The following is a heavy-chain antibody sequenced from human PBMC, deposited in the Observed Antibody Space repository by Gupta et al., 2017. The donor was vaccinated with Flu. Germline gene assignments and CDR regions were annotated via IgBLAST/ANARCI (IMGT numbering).Heavy chain of an antibody. V-gene: IGHV3-7*01. D-gene: IGHD6-19*01. CDR1: RKW. Sequence: RKWRGWVGQGKGVGWVWVINRRNDGGGKDYLGSVKGRFTISREAAKNSLDLQMNSLRAEDTAVYYCARETREGFSSGCDFWGQGTLVTVSS. CDR2: RRNDGGGK. J-gene: IGHJ4*02. CDR3: ARETREGFSSGCDF.